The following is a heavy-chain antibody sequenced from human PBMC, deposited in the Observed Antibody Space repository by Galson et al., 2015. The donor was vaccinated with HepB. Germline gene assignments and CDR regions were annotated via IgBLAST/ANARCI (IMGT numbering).Heavy chain of an antibody. CDR2: INSDGSST. J-gene: IGHJ6*02. D-gene: IGHD3-9*01. Sequence: SLRLSCAASGFTFSSYWMHWVRQAPGKGLVWVSRINSDGSSTSYADSVKGRFTISRDNAKNTLYLQMNSLRAEDTAVYYCARVKRAGILTRDYGMDVWGQGTTVTVSS. CDR3: ARVKRAGILTRDYGMDV. V-gene: IGHV3-74*01. CDR1: GFTFSSYW.